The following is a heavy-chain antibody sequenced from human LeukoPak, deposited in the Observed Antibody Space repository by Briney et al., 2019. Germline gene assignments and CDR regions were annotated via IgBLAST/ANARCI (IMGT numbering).Heavy chain of an antibody. D-gene: IGHD3-3*01. V-gene: IGHV4-31*03. CDR2: INYSGST. CDR3: ARDEAIFGAGYYYGMDV. CDR1: GGSISSGGHY. Sequence: SETLSLTCTVSGGSISSGGHYWSWIRQHPGKGLEWIGYINYSGSTYYNPSLRSRVTISVDTSQNQFSLKLSSVTAADTAVYYCARDEAIFGAGYYYGMDVWGQGTTVTVSS. J-gene: IGHJ6*02.